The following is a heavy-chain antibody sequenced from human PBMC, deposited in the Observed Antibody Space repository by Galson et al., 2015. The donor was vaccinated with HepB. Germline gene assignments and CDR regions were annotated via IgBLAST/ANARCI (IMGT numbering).Heavy chain of an antibody. D-gene: IGHD1-26*01. CDR1: GYSFSTNG. V-gene: IGHV1-18*01. Sequence: SVKVSCKASGYSFSTNGIAWVRQAPGQGLEWVGWISAYSGNTKYAENFQDRVVPTAETSTTTAYMELRSLRFDDTALYYCARAGGEWEPLDFWGQGTLVSVSA. CDR2: ISAYSGNT. CDR3: ARAGGEWEPLDF. J-gene: IGHJ4*02.